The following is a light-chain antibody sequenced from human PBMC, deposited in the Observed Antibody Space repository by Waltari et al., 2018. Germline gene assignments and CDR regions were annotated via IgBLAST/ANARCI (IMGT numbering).Light chain of an antibody. CDR3: QQYYFWPIT. V-gene: IGKV3-15*01. Sequence: LMTQSPATLSLSPGETATLSCRASHSVSKNFAWYQQNPGQPPRLLIHGASSRAPGIPARFSGDGSGTEFTLNISSLQSEDFALYYCQQYYFWPITFGQGTRLEIK. J-gene: IGKJ5*01. CDR2: GAS. CDR1: HSVSKN.